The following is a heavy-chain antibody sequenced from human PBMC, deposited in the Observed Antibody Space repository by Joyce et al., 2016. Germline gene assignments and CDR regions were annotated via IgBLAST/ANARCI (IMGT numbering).Heavy chain of an antibody. CDR2: ISTSGSGT. CDR1: GFTFNTYN. V-gene: IGHV3-23*01. J-gene: IGHJ4*02. CDR3: VGGMLRRSLY. Sequence: EVQILESGGGLVQPGGSLRLSCVVSGFTFNTYNMNWVRQAPGKGLEWVSGISTSGSGTYYAESVRGRFTISRDNLKNTLYLEMNSLTAEDTAVYYCVGGMLRRSLYWGQGTLVTVSS. D-gene: IGHD3-16*01.